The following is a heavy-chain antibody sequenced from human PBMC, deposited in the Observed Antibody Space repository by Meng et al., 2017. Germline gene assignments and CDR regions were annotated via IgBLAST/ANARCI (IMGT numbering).Heavy chain of an antibody. CDR1: GNTFTRYA. D-gene: IGHD5-18*01. CDR2: IKTNTESP. J-gene: IGHJ4*02. CDR3: AREPYGYFPDY. V-gene: IGHV7-4-1*02. Sequence: QVQVVQSGLEFKKPGALGKVFCKASGNTFTRYAMNWVRQGPGQGIEWMGWIKTNTESPTYAQGFTGRFVFSLATSVSTAYLQISSLTDEDTAVYSCAREPYGYFPDYWGQGTLVTVSS.